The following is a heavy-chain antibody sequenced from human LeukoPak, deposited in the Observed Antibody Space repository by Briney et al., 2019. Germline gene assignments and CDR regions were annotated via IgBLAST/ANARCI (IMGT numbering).Heavy chain of an antibody. V-gene: IGHV5-10-1*01. Sequence: GESLQISCQGSGYSFTSYWISWVRQMPGKGLEWMGRIDPSDSYTNYSPSFQGHVTISADKSISTAYLQWSSLKASDTAMYYCARREGDWFDPWGQGTLDTVSS. CDR3: ARREGDWFDP. CDR2: IDPSDSYT. J-gene: IGHJ5*02. CDR1: GYSFTSYW.